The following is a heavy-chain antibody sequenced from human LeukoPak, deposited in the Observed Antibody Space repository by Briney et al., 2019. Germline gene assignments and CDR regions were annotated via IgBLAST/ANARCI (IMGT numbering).Heavy chain of an antibody. CDR2: IYYSGST. CDR3: ARGAVAATATHWFDP. Sequence: SETLSLTCTVSGGSITGYYWNWIRQPPGKGLEWIACIYYSGSTNYNPSLKSRVSTSVDMAKNQVSLKLTSVTAADTAVYYCARGAVAATATHWFDPWGQGALVTVSS. V-gene: IGHV4-59*01. D-gene: IGHD6-13*01. J-gene: IGHJ5*02. CDR1: GGSITGYY.